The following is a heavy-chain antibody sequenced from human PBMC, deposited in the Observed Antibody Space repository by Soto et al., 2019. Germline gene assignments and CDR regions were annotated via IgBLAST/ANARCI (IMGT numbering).Heavy chain of an antibody. Sequence: EVQLLESGGGLVQPGGSLRLSCAASGSTFSSYAMSWVRQAPGKGLEWVSAISGSGGSTYYADSVKGRFTISRDNSKNTLYLQMNSLRAEDTAVYYCAKLYSSSSESPYYYYYMDVWGKGTTVTVS. V-gene: IGHV3-23*01. CDR3: AKLYSSSSESPYYYYYMDV. J-gene: IGHJ6*03. CDR2: ISGSGGST. CDR1: GSTFSSYA. D-gene: IGHD6-6*01.